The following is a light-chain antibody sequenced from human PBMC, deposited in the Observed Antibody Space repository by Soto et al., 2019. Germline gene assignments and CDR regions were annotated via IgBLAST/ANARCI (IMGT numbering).Light chain of an antibody. V-gene: IGLV1-40*01. CDR1: SSNIGAGYD. Sequence: QSVLTHPPSVSGAPGQRVTISCTGSSSNIGAGYDVHWYQQLPGTAPKLLIYGNTNRPSGVPDRFSGSKSGTSASLAITGLQAEDEADYCCQSYDSSLSALFGGGTKLTVL. CDR3: QSYDSSLSAL. J-gene: IGLJ2*01. CDR2: GNT.